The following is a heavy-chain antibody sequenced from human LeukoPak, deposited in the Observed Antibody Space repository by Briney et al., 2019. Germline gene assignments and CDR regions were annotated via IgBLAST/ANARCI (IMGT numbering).Heavy chain of an antibody. Sequence: SETLSLTCTVSGGSISSSSYYWGWIRQPPGKGLEWISSIYYSESTYYNPSLKSRVTVSVDTSNNQFSLKLSSVTAGDTAVYYCARRRGSSIDYWGQGTLVTV. J-gene: IGHJ4*02. V-gene: IGHV4-39*01. D-gene: IGHD3-16*01. CDR2: IYYSEST. CDR3: ARRRGSSIDY. CDR1: GGSISSSSYY.